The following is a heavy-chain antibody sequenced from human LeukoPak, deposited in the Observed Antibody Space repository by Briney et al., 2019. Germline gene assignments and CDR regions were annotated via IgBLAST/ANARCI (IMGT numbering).Heavy chain of an antibody. CDR1: GFTFSNYG. Sequence: GGSLRLSCASSGFTFSNYGMTWVRQAPGKGLDWVSAISGSGGSTYYADSVQGRFSISRDNSKNTLYLQMNSLRAEDTAVYYCAKVPYSGSYSVDYWGQGTLVTVSS. D-gene: IGHD1-26*01. J-gene: IGHJ4*02. CDR3: AKVPYSGSYSVDY. CDR2: ISGSGGST. V-gene: IGHV3-23*01.